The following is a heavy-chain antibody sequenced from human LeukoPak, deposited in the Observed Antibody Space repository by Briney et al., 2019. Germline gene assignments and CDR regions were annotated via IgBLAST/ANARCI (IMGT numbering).Heavy chain of an antibody. V-gene: IGHV3-23*01. CDR2: ISGRGGST. D-gene: IGHD3-22*01. CDR3: ATKDYYDSSGRPYFDY. J-gene: IGHJ4*02. Sequence: GGSLRLSRAASGFTLSSYAMSWVRQAPGKGREWGSAISGRGGSTYYADSVKGRFTISRDNSKNTLYLQMNSLRAEDTAVYYCATKDYYDSSGRPYFDYWGQGTLVTVSS. CDR1: GFTLSSYA.